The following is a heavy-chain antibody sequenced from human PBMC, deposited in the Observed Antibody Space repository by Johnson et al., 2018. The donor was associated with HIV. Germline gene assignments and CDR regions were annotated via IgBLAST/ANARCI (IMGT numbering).Heavy chain of an antibody. CDR1: GFTFSSYA. CDR3: AVYYYGSGSRNDAFDI. Sequence: QVQLMESGGGVVQPGRSLRLSCAASGFTFSSYAMHWVRQAPGKGLEWVAVISYDGSNKYYADSVKGRFTISRDNSKNTLYLQMNSRRAEDTAVYSCAVYYYGSGSRNDAFDIWGQGTMVTVSS. D-gene: IGHD3-10*01. V-gene: IGHV3-30-3*01. CDR2: ISYDGSNK. J-gene: IGHJ3*02.